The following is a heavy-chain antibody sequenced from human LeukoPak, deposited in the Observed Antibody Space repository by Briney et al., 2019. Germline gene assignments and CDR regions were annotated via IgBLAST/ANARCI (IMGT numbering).Heavy chain of an antibody. CDR3: ARFDYGDYEVDY. V-gene: IGHV1-46*01. D-gene: IGHD4-17*01. J-gene: IGHJ4*02. Sequence: ASVKVSCKVSGYTLTELSMHWVRQAPGQGLEWMGIINPSGGSTSYAQKFQGRVTMTRDMSTSTVYMELSSLRSEDTAVYYCARFDYGDYEVDYWGQGTLVTVSS. CDR2: INPSGGST. CDR1: GYTLTELS.